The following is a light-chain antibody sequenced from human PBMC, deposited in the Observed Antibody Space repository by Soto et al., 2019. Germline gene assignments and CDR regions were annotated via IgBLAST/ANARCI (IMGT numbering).Light chain of an antibody. CDR3: QIWDSDSDYYV. Sequence: SYELTQPPSVSVAPGRAARVTCGGSNIVGYNVKWYQQKPGQAPVLVVYDDDVRPSGIPERFSGSNTWNTATMTLSRVEAGHEADYYFQIWDSDSDYYVLGSGTKGTV. J-gene: IGLJ1*01. CDR1: NIVGYN. V-gene: IGLV3-21*02. CDR2: DDD.